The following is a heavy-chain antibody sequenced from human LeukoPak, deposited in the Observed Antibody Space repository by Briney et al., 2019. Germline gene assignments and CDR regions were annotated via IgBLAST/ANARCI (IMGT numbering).Heavy chain of an antibody. Sequence: ETGGSLRLSCAASGFTVSSKYMSWVRQAPGKGLEWVSVIYSGGSTYYADSVKGRLTISRDNSKNTLYLQMNSLRAEDTAVYYCARGCSSTSCYGFDYWGQGTLVTVSS. J-gene: IGHJ4*02. D-gene: IGHD2-2*01. CDR2: IYSGGST. V-gene: IGHV3-53*01. CDR3: ARGCSSTSCYGFDY. CDR1: GFTVSSKY.